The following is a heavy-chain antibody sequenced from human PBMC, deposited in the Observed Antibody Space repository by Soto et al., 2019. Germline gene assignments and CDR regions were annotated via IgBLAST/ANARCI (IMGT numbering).Heavy chain of an antibody. CDR3: ARPSSPYSSGWYDY. V-gene: IGHV1-18*01. J-gene: IGHJ4*02. CDR2: ISAYNGNT. Sequence: ASVKVSCKASGYTFTSYGISWVRQAPGQGLEWMGWISAYNGNTNYAQKLQGRVTMTTDTSTSTAYMGLRSLRSDDTAVYYCARPSSPYSSGWYDYWGQGTLVTVSS. CDR1: GYTFTSYG. D-gene: IGHD6-19*01.